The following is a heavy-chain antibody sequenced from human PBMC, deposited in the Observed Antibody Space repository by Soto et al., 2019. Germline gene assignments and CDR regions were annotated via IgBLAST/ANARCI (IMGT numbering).Heavy chain of an antibody. D-gene: IGHD1-26*01. CDR1: GGSITGGFSY. J-gene: IGHJ6*03. V-gene: IGHV4-31*03. CDR2: IYYSGTT. Sequence: QVQLRESGPGLVQPAQTLSLTCTVAGGSITGGFSYWTWVRQHPGKGLEWVGHIYYSGTTYYNPSLKSRVDISVDPSQSRFSPKLSSVTAADTAMYFCARSLPGGTIFYMDIWGEGTTVTVSS. CDR3: ARSLPGGTIFYMDI.